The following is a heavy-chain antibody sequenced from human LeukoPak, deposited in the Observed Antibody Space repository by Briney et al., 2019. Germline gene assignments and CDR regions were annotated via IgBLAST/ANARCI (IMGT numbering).Heavy chain of an antibody. D-gene: IGHD2-8*01. J-gene: IGHJ3*02. CDR2: SYSSGNT. V-gene: IGHV4-4*09. CDR3: ANHSGSYCTHGVCSNDAFDI. CDR1: GASISSYY. Sequence: SETLSLTCTVAGASISSYYWSWIRQPPGKGLEWIGHSYSSGNTNYNPSLKSRVTISIDTSKNHFSLRLRSVTAADTAVYYCANHSGSYCTHGVCSNDAFDIWGQGTMVTVSS.